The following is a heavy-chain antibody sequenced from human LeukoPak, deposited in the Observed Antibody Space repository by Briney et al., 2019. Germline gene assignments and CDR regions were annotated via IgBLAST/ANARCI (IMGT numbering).Heavy chain of an antibody. D-gene: IGHD6-19*01. Sequence: GGSLRLSCAASGFTFSSYGMHWVRQAPGKGLEWVAVIWYDGSNKYYADSVKGRFTISRDNSKNTLYLQMNSLTVEDTAVYYCARSLLAMAGTGSNWFDPWGQGTLVTVSS. V-gene: IGHV3-33*01. CDR1: GFTFSSYG. J-gene: IGHJ5*02. CDR2: IWYDGSNK. CDR3: ARSLLAMAGTGSNWFDP.